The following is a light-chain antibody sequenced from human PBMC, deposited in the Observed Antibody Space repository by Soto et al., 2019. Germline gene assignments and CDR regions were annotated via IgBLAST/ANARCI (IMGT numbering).Light chain of an antibody. J-gene: IGLJ1*01. CDR2: EIN. CDR3: SSFAGSNNFPYG. V-gene: IGLV2-8*01. Sequence: QAVRTQPPSASGSPGQSVTISCTGTSSDVGAYDYVSWYQQHPGKAPKLMIYEINKRPSGVPDRFSGSKSGNTASLTVSGLQAEDEADYYCSSFAGSNNFPYGFGTGTKVTVL. CDR1: SSDVGAYDY.